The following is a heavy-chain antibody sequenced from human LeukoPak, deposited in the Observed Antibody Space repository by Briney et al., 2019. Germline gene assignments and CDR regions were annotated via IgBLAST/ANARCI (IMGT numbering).Heavy chain of an antibody. D-gene: IGHD2-21*02. CDR2: IYHSGST. J-gene: IGHJ3*01. CDR1: GGSISSGGYS. Sequence: SETLSLTCAVSGGSISSGGYSWSWIRQPSGKGLEWIGYIYHSGSTYYNPSLKSRVTISVDRSKNQFSLKLSSVTAADTAVYYCARLPGCSGADCFRAFDVWGQGTMVTVSS. V-gene: IGHV4-30-2*01. CDR3: ARLPGCSGADCFRAFDV.